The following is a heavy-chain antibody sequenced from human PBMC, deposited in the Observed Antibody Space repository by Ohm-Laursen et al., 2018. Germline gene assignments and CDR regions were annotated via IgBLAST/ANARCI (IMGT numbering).Heavy chain of an antibody. CDR3: ARRGSGWEYFDY. CDR1: GGSISSYY. D-gene: IGHD6-25*01. Sequence: PSETLSPTCTVSGGSISSYYWSWIRQPPGQGLEWIGYIHYSGSTNYNPSLKSRLTISVDTSKNHISLNLTSVTAADTAVYYCARRGSGWEYFDYWGQGTLFTVSS. CDR2: IHYSGST. V-gene: IGHV4-59*08. J-gene: IGHJ4*02.